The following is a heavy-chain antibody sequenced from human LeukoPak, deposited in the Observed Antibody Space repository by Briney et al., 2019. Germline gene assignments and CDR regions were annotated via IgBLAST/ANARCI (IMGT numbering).Heavy chain of an antibody. D-gene: IGHD6-13*01. CDR1: GFTFSSLG. CDR2: IWYDGSNE. J-gene: IGHJ5*02. Sequence: GGSLRLSCAASGFTFSSLGMHWVRQAPGKGLEWVAVIWYDGSNEYYADSVKGRFTISRDNSQTMLYLQMDSLRAEDTSIYYCARGLAAAYNWFDPWGQGTLVTVSS. V-gene: IGHV3-33*01. CDR3: ARGLAAAYNWFDP.